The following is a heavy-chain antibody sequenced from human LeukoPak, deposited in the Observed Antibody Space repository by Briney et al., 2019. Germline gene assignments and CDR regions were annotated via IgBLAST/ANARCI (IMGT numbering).Heavy chain of an antibody. CDR3: ALHVLLFGWRNWFDP. CDR2: ISAYNGNT. Sequence: ASVKVSCKAPGYTFTSYGISWVRQAPGQGLEWMGWISAYNGNTNYAQKLQGRVTMTTDTSTSTAYMELRSLRSDDTAVYYCALHVLLFGWRNWFDPWGQGTLVTVSS. CDR1: GYTFTSYG. V-gene: IGHV1-18*04. D-gene: IGHD2-21*02. J-gene: IGHJ5*02.